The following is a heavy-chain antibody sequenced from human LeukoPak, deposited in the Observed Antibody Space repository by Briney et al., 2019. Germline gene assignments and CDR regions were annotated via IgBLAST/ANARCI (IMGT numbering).Heavy chain of an antibody. V-gene: IGHV3-23*01. CDR1: GFTFSNQG. CDR3: AKGRVTRLLTYYYMDV. CDR2: FSVSGDST. D-gene: IGHD5-18*01. Sequence: GGSLRLSCAASGFTFSNQGMSWVRQAPGRGLEWVSGFSVSGDSTHYADSVKGRSTISRDNSKNTLYLQMNSLRAEDTAIYYCAKGRVTRLLTYYYMDVWGKGTTVTVSS. J-gene: IGHJ6*03.